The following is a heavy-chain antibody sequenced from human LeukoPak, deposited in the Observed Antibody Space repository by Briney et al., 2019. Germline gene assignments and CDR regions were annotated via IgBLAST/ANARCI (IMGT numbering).Heavy chain of an antibody. Sequence: PSETLSLTCTVSGGSFSTYYWTWIRQPPGEGLEWVGYIYYSGSTNYNPSLKSRVTISVDTSKNQFSLKLSSVTAADTAVYYCAREGSGYSTDYWGQGTLVTVSS. CDR2: IYYSGST. CDR3: AREGSGYSTDY. J-gene: IGHJ4*02. V-gene: IGHV4-59*01. CDR1: GGSFSTYY. D-gene: IGHD3-22*01.